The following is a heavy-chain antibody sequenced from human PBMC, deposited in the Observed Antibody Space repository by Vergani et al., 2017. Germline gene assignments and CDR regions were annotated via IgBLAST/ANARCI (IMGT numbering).Heavy chain of an antibody. Sequence: QVQLVESGGGVVQPGRSLRLSCAASEFTFSSYGMHWVRQAPGKGLEWVAVISYDGSNKYYADSVKGRFTISRDNSKNMLYLQMNSLRAEDTAVYYCAREKGMPTFDYWGQGTRVTVSS. J-gene: IGHJ4*02. CDR1: EFTFSSYG. CDR3: AREKGMPTFDY. D-gene: IGHD5-24*01. V-gene: IGHV3-30*03. CDR2: ISYDGSNK.